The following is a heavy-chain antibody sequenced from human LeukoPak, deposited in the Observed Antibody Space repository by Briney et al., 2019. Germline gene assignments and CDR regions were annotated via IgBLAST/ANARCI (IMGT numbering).Heavy chain of an antibody. CDR3: AKEVIERYSSGWYDY. CDR1: GFTFSGSA. J-gene: IGHJ4*02. Sequence: PGGSLRLSCAASGFTFSGSAMHWVRQASGKGLEWVGRIRSKANSYATAYAASVKGRFTISRDDSKNTAYLQMNSLRAEDTAVYYCAKEVIERYSSGWYDYWGQGTLVTVSS. V-gene: IGHV3-73*01. CDR2: IRSKANSYAT. D-gene: IGHD6-19*01.